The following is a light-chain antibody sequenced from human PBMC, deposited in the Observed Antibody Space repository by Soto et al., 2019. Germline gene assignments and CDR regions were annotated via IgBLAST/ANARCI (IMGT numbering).Light chain of an antibody. CDR3: QQSFSTSYN. J-gene: IGKJ2*01. CDR1: QRITKY. V-gene: IGKV1-39*01. CDR2: AAS. Sequence: MYHSLAAVSSSEKYRVTITCRASQRITKYLNWYQQKPGKAPKLLIYAASSLQSGVPSRFSGSGSGTDFTLTISSLQPEDFAIYYCQQSFSTSYNFGQGTRLEIK.